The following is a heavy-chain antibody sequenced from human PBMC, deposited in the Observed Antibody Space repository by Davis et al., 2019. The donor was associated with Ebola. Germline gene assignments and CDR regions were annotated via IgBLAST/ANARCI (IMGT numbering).Heavy chain of an antibody. CDR2: ISGSGGST. D-gene: IGHD6-19*01. V-gene: IGHV3-23*01. J-gene: IGHJ6*02. CDR3: AREGIAVAGYYYYYGMDV. Sequence: GESLKISCAASGFTVSSNYMSWVRQAPGKGLEWVSAISGSGGSTYYADSVKGRFTISRDNSKNTLYLQMNSLRAEDTAVYYCAREGIAVAGYYYYYGMDVWGQGTTVTVSS. CDR1: GFTVSSNY.